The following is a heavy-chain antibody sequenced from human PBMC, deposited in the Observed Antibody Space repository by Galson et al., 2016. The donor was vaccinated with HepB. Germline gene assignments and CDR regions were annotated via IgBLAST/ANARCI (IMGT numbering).Heavy chain of an antibody. D-gene: IGHD6-19*01. CDR3: ARERPDIAVAAFDY. Sequence: SLRLSCAASGFTFTTYWMIWVRQAPGKGLEWVALIWYDGNNKYYADSVKGRSTISRDNSKNTLCLQMNSLRAEDTAVYYCARERPDIAVAAFDYWGQGTLVTVSS. V-gene: IGHV3-33*08. J-gene: IGHJ4*02. CDR1: GFTFTTYW. CDR2: IWYDGNNK.